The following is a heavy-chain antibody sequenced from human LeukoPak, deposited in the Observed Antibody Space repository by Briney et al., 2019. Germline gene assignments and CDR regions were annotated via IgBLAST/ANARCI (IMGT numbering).Heavy chain of an antibody. CDR2: IIPIFGTA. CDR3: ASDCSSTSCYRSRGNY. J-gene: IGHJ4*02. D-gene: IGHD2-2*02. CDR1: GGTFSSYA. V-gene: IGHV1-69*13. Sequence: SVKVSCKASGGTFSSYAISWVRQAPGQGLEWMGGIIPIFGTANYAQKFQGRVTITADESTSTAYMELSSLRSEDTAVYYCASDCSSTSCYRSRGNYWGQGTLVTVSS.